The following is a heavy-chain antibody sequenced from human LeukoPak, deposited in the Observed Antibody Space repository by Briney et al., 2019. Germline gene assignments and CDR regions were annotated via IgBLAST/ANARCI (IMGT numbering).Heavy chain of an antibody. CDR1: GGSISGYY. Sequence: SETLSLNCTVSGGSISGYYWTWIRQPPGKGLGWNGYLYSSGSTNYNPALKSRVSISVDTSKNWFSLKLSSVTAADTAVYYCARTVRQWLANDAFDIWGQGTMVTVSS. J-gene: IGHJ3*02. D-gene: IGHD6-19*01. CDR3: ARTVRQWLANDAFDI. V-gene: IGHV4-59*01. CDR2: LYSSGST.